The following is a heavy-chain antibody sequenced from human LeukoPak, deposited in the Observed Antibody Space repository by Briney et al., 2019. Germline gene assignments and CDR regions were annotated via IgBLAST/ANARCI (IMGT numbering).Heavy chain of an antibody. Sequence: GGSLRLSCAASGFTFSSYWMSWVRQAPGKGLEWVANIKQDGSEKYYADSVKGRFTMSRDNSKNTLFVQMNSLRAEDTAVYYCAKDLSGRKGPFDYWGQGTLVTVSS. D-gene: IGHD3-10*01. CDR2: IKQDGSEK. CDR1: GFTFSSYW. CDR3: AKDLSGRKGPFDY. V-gene: IGHV3-7*01. J-gene: IGHJ4*02.